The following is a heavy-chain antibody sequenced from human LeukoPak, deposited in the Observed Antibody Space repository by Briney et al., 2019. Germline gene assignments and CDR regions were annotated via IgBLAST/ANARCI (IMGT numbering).Heavy chain of an antibody. CDR3: ARDQVAVAGTGYFQH. CDR1: GFTFSSYG. V-gene: IGHV3-33*08. Sequence: GGSLRLSCAASGFTFSSYGMPWVRQAPGKGLEWVAVIWYDGSNKYYADSVKGRFTISRDNSKNTLYLQMNSLRAEDTAVYYCARDQVAVAGTGYFQHWGQGTLVTVSS. D-gene: IGHD6-19*01. CDR2: IWYDGSNK. J-gene: IGHJ1*01.